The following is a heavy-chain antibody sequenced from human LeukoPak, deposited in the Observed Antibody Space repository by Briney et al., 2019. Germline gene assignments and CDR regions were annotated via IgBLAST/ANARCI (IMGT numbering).Heavy chain of an antibody. V-gene: IGHV6-1*01. CDR2: TYYRSKWYN. J-gene: IGHJ1*01. CDR3: TRTKDGYFQN. CDR1: GDSVSSNSAA. Sequence: SQTLSLTCAISGDSVSSNSAAWGWIRQSPSRGLEWLGRTYYRSKWYNDYAVSVKSRITINPDTSKNQFSLQLNSVTPEDTAVYYRTRTKDGYFQNWGQGTLVSVSS.